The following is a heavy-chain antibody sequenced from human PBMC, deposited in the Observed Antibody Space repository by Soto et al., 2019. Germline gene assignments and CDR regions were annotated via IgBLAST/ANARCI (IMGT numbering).Heavy chain of an antibody. CDR2: ISSSGSTA. CDR1: GFTFSRFE. V-gene: IGHV3-48*03. D-gene: IGHD3-10*01. Sequence: GSLRLSCAASGFTFSRFELHWVRQAPGKGLEWISYISSSGSTAYYASSVEGRFTISRDNANNSVYLQMDSLRAEDTALYYCTRAAWFPYLSFYWGQGALVTVSS. J-gene: IGHJ4*02. CDR3: TRAAWFPYLSFY.